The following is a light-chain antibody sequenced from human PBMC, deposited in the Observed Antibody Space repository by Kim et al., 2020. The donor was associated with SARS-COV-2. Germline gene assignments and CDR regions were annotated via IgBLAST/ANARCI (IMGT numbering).Light chain of an antibody. Sequence: DIQLTQSPSFLSASVGDRIAITYRASQGISRFLVWYQQKPGRTPKLLIYDASTLQSGVPSRFSGSGSGTDFTLTINTLQPEDFATYYCQQVNNFPWTFGQGTKVDIK. CDR1: QGISRF. V-gene: IGKV1-9*01. CDR2: DAS. J-gene: IGKJ1*01. CDR3: QQVNNFPWT.